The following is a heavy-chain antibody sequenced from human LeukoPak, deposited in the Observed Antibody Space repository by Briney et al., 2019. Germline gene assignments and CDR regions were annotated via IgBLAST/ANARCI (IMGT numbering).Heavy chain of an antibody. J-gene: IGHJ4*02. CDR2: ISWNSGSV. CDR1: GFTFDDYA. CDR3: ATVAGSYSPADY. Sequence: QPGRSLRLSCAASGFTFDDYAMHWVRQAPGKGLEWVSGISWNSGSVGYVDSVKGRFTISRDNAKNSLYLQMNSLRAEDTAVYYCATVAGSYSPADYWGQGTLVTVSS. V-gene: IGHV3-9*01. D-gene: IGHD1-26*01.